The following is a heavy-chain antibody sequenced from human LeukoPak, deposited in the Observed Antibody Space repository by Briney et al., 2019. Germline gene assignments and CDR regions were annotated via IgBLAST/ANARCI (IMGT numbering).Heavy chain of an antibody. Sequence: QPGGSLRLSCAASGFTFHHYSMHWVRQPPGKGLEWVSLISWDGGITYYADSVRGRFTISRDNGKNSLSLEMNSLRTEDTALYYCAKDSNTGGYSFGSWGQGTLVTVTS. D-gene: IGHD5-12*01. CDR2: ISWDGGIT. CDR3: AKDSNTGGYSFGS. CDR1: GFTFHHYS. V-gene: IGHV3-43*01. J-gene: IGHJ4*02.